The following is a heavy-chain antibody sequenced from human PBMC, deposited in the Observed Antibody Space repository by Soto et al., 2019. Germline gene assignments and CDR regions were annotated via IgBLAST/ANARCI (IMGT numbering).Heavy chain of an antibody. CDR2: IYNSGST. CDR3: ARRVTGQRKIDY. D-gene: IGHD4-4*01. CDR1: GGSISSGGYS. V-gene: IGHV4-30-2*01. J-gene: IGHJ4*02. Sequence: TSETLSLTCAVSGGSISSGGYSWSWIRQPPGKGLEWIGYIYNSGSTYYNQSLKSRVTISVDRSKNQFSLKLSSVTAADTAVYYCARRVTGQRKIDYWGQGTLVTVSS.